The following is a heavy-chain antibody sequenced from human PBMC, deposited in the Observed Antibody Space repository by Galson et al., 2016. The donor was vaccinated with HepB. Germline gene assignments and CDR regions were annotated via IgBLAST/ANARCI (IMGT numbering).Heavy chain of an antibody. CDR1: GFTFSNYV. V-gene: IGHV3-23*01. CDR2: ISGSGGSS. Sequence: SLRLSCAASGFTFSNYVMSWVRQAPGKGLEWVSAISGSGGSSYYADSVKGRFTISRDNSKNTLYLQMNTLRGEDTAVYYCAKGTTGAPNPSDYWGQGTLVTVSS. J-gene: IGHJ4*02. D-gene: IGHD1/OR15-1a*01. CDR3: AKGTTGAPNPSDY.